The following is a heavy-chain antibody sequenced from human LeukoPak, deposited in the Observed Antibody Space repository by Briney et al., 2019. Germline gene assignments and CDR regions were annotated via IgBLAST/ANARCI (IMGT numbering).Heavy chain of an antibody. J-gene: IGHJ4*02. CDR1: GFTFSSYW. CDR3: AKDRRLYYDSSGLDY. Sequence: GGSLRLSCAASGFTFSSYWMHWVRQAPGKGLVWVSRINSDGSSTSYADSVKGRFTISRDNAKNTLYLQMNSLRAEDTAVYYCAKDRRLYYDSSGLDYWGQGTLVTVSS. V-gene: IGHV3-74*01. CDR2: INSDGSST. D-gene: IGHD3-22*01.